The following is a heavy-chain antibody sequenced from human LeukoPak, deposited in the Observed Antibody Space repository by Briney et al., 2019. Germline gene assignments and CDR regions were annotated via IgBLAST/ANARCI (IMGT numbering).Heavy chain of an antibody. CDR3: ARVSPGIAAAAPRDWFDP. CDR1: GYTFTNYN. V-gene: IGHV1-18*01. J-gene: IGHJ5*02. Sequence: ASVKVSCKASGYTFTNYNINWVRQAPGQGLEWMGWISIHNGNTNYAQKLQGRVTMTTDTSTSTAYMELSRLRSDDTAVYYCARVSPGIAAAAPRDWFDPWGQGTLVTVSS. CDR2: ISIHNGNT. D-gene: IGHD6-13*01.